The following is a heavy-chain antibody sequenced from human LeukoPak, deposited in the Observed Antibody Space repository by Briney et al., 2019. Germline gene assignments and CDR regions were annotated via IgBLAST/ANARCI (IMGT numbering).Heavy chain of an antibody. CDR2: IYTSGST. Sequence: SETLSLTCTVSGGSVSSGSYHWSWIRQPAGKGLEWIGRIYTSGSTNYNPSLKSRVTISVDTSKNQFSLKLSSVTAADTAVYYCARAGPGGFDPWGQGTLVTVSS. CDR3: ARAGPGGFDP. J-gene: IGHJ5*02. D-gene: IGHD3-10*01. CDR1: GGSVSSGSYH. V-gene: IGHV4-61*02.